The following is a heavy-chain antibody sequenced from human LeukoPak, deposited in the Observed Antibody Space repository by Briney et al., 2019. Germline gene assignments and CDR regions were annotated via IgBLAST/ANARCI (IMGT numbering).Heavy chain of an antibody. CDR3: SRNGLVDFDY. J-gene: IGHJ4*02. CDR1: GFAFDDFA. CDR2: IIRRTYGGAA. Sequence: GGSLRLSCTTSGFAFDDFAMSWVRQPAGKGLEWVGFIIRRTYGGAAEYAASVKGRFMISRDDSKGIAYLQMNSLKTEDTAVYYCSRNGLVDFDYWGQGSRVIVSP. V-gene: IGHV3-49*04.